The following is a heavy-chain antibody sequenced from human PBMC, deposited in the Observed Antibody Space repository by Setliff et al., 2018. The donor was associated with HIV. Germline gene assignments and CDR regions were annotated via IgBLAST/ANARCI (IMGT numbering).Heavy chain of an antibody. D-gene: IGHD3-10*01. J-gene: IGHJ4*02. CDR3: ARDQGFGELYLDY. Sequence: SETLSLTCTVSGGSMSSYYWSWIRQPPGKGLEWIGYIYYSGSTNYNPSLKSRVTISVDTSKNQFSLKLSSVTAADTAVYYCARDQGFGELYLDYWGQGTLVTVSS. CDR1: GGSMSSYY. V-gene: IGHV4-59*01. CDR2: IYYSGST.